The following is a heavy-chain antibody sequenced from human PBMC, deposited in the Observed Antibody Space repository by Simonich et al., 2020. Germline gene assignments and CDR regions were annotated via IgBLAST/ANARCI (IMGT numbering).Heavy chain of an antibody. V-gene: IGHV5-51*01. CDR3: ARQLNDFDI. CDR2: IFPGDSNT. D-gene: IGHD1-1*01. CDR1: GYSFTSYW. Sequence: EVQLVQSGAEVKKPGESLKISCKGSGYSFTSYWIGWVRQMPGKGLEWLGIIFPGDSNTRNRPPFQGQVTISADKSISTAYLQWSILKASDTAMYYCARQLNDFDIWGQGTMVTVSS. J-gene: IGHJ3*02.